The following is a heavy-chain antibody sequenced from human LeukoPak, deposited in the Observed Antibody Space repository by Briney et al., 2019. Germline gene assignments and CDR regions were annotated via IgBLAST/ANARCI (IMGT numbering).Heavy chain of an antibody. CDR2: MNPNSGNT. Sequence: ASVKVSCKASGYTFTSYDINWVRQATGQGLEWMGWMNPNSGNTGYAQKFQGRVTMTRNTSISTAYMELSSLRSEDTAVYYCARDKPAVTTSYYYGMDVWGKGTTVTVSS. D-gene: IGHD4-17*01. J-gene: IGHJ6*04. CDR1: GYTFTSYD. CDR3: ARDKPAVTTSYYYGMDV. V-gene: IGHV1-8*01.